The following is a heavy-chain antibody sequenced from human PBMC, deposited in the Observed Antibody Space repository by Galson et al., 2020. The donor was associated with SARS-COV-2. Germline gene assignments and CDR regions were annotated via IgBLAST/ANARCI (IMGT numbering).Heavy chain of an antibody. Sequence: ASVKVSCKASGYTFTSYGISWVRQAPGQGLEWMGWISAYNGNTNYAQKLQGRVTMTTDTSTSTAYMELRSLRSDDTAVYYCARDFYDYGDYPYYFDYWGQGTLVTVSS. D-gene: IGHD4-17*01. CDR3: ARDFYDYGDYPYYFDY. CDR2: ISAYNGNT. J-gene: IGHJ4*02. V-gene: IGHV1-18*01. CDR1: GYTFTSYG.